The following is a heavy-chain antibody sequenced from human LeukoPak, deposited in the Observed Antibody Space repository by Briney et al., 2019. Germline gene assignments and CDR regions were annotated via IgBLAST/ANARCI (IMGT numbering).Heavy chain of an antibody. V-gene: IGHV3-64D*09. D-gene: IGHD6-19*01. CDR1: GFTFSTYA. CDR2: ISSNGGSA. J-gene: IGHJ4*02. Sequence: GGSLRLSCSASGFTFSTYAMHWVRQAPGKGLEYVSAISSNGGSAYYADSVKGRFTISRDNSKNTLYLRMSSLRVEDTAVYYCVKDRKGYSSGWPSDYWGQGTLVTVSS. CDR3: VKDRKGYSSGWPSDY.